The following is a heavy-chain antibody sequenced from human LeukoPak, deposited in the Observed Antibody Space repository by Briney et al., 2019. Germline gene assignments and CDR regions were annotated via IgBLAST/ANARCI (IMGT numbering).Heavy chain of an antibody. J-gene: IGHJ4*02. V-gene: IGHV3-21*01. Sequence: GGSLRLSCAASGFTFSSYSMNWVRQAPGKGLEWVSSISSSSSYIYYADSVKGRFTISRDNAKNSLYLQMNSLRAEDTAVYYCARGSYSSSSWYFDYWGQGTLVTVSS. D-gene: IGHD6-6*01. CDR3: ARGSYSSSSWYFDY. CDR2: ISSSSSYI. CDR1: GFTFSSYS.